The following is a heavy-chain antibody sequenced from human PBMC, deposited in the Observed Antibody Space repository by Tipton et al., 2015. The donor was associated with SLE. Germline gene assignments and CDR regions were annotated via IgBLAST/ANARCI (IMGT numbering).Heavy chain of an antibody. CDR3: ARASYSGSLDI. V-gene: IGHV4-61*09. CDR2: IYTSGST. Sequence: LRLSCTVSGGSISSGSYYWSWIRQPAGKGLEWIGYIYTSGSTNYNPSLKSRVTISVDTSKNQFSLKLSSVTAADTAVYYCARASYSGSLDIWGQGTMVTVSS. J-gene: IGHJ3*02. CDR1: GGSISSGSYY. D-gene: IGHD1-26*01.